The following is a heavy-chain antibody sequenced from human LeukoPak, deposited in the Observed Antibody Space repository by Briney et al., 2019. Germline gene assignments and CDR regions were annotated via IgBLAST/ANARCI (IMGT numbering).Heavy chain of an antibody. J-gene: IGHJ5*02. V-gene: IGHV4-39*07. CDR3: ARVQSRLSWFDP. CDR2: IYYSRST. CDR1: GGSISSGTYY. Sequence: PSETLSLTCTVSGGSISSGTYYWGWIRQPPGKGLEWIGSIYYSRSTYYNPSLRSRVTISVDTSKNQFSLRLGSVTAADTAVYDCARVQSRLSWFDPWGQGTLVTVSS.